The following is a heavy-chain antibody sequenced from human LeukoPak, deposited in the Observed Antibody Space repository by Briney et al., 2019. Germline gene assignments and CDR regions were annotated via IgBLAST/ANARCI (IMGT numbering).Heavy chain of an antibody. V-gene: IGHV1-2*02. D-gene: IGHD5-18*01. CDR2: INPNSGGT. Sequence: ASVKVSGKASGYTYTGYYMHWVRQAPGQGLEWMGWINPNSGGTNYAQKFQGRVTMTRDTSISTAYMELSRLRSDDTAVYYCARELDTAMVGDIDYWGQGTLVTVSS. CDR1: GYTYTGYY. J-gene: IGHJ4*02. CDR3: ARELDTAMVGDIDY.